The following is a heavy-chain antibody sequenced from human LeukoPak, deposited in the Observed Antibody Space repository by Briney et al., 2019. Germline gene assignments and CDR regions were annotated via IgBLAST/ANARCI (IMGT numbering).Heavy chain of an antibody. CDR3: ASAAGWELGY. Sequence: PGGSLRLSCAASGSTFSRYWMSWVRQTPEKGLEWVANIKQDGSEKNYVDSVKGRFTVSRDNAKNSLYLQMNSLGAEDTAVYYCASAAGWELGYWGQGTLVTVSS. J-gene: IGHJ4*02. V-gene: IGHV3-7*01. CDR1: GSTFSRYW. D-gene: IGHD3-10*01. CDR2: IKQDGSEK.